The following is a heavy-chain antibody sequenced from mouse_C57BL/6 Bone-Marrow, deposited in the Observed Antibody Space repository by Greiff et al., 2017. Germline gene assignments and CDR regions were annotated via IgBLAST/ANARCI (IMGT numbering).Heavy chain of an antibody. D-gene: IGHD2-1*01. Sequence: QVQLKESGAELVKPGASVKMSCKASGYTFTTYPIEWMKQNHGKSLEWIGNFHPYNDDTKYNEKFKGKATLTVEKSSSTVYLELSRLTSDYSAVYYCARGGNYGGYYLDYWGQGTTLTVSS. J-gene: IGHJ2*01. CDR3: ARGGNYGGYYLDY. V-gene: IGHV1-47*01. CDR2: FHPYNDDT. CDR1: GYTFTTYP.